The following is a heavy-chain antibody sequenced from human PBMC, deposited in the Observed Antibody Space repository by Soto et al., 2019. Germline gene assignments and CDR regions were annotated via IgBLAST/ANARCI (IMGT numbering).Heavy chain of an antibody. CDR3: GSPRSGPSPDVGH. D-gene: IGHD2-15*01. Sequence: ASVKVSCKASVFSVDTTYCIHWVRRAPGQGLEWMGSINPNSGDTNYAQNFQGRVTMTRDTSISTAYMEVSSLTSDDTAVYYCGSPRSGPSPDVGHWGHGTVVTVSS. J-gene: IGHJ4*01. CDR2: INPNSGDT. V-gene: IGHV1-2*02. CDR1: VFSVDTTYC.